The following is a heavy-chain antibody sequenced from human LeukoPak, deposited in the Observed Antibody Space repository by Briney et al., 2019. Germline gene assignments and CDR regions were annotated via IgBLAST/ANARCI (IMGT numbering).Heavy chain of an antibody. J-gene: IGHJ3*02. V-gene: IGHV4-34*01. CDR1: GGSFSGYY. CDR2: INHSGST. D-gene: IGHD6-13*01. CDR3: ARGRQYSSSWYSRGRAFDI. Sequence: PSETLSLTCAVYGGSFSGYYWSWIRQPPGKGLEWIGEINHSGSTNYNPSLKSRVTISVDTSKNQFSLKLSSVTAADTAVYYCARGRQYSSSWYSRGRAFDIWGQRTMVTVSS.